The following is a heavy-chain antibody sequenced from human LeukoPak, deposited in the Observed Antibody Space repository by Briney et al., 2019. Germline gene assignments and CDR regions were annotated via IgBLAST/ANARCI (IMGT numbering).Heavy chain of an antibody. CDR3: ARGRRSVVPAAMRTRFGWFDP. CDR1: GGTFSSYA. V-gene: IGHV1-69*05. D-gene: IGHD2-2*01. Sequence: GASVKVSCKASGGTFSSYAISWVRQAPGQGLEWMGGIIPIFGTANYAQKFQGRVTMTRNTSISTAYMELSSLRSEDTAVYYCARGRRSVVPAAMRTRFGWFDPWGQGTLVTVSS. CDR2: IIPIFGTA. J-gene: IGHJ5*02.